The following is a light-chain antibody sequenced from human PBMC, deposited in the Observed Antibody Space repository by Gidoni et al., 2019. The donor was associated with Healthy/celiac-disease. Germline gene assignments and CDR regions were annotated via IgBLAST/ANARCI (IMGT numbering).Light chain of an antibody. CDR3: QQSYSTPYT. CDR2: AAS. V-gene: IGKV1-39*01. Sequence: DLQMPQSPSSLSASVGDRVTITCRASQSISSYLNWYQQKPGKAPKLLIYAASSLQSGGPSRFSGSGSGTDFTLTISSLQPEDFATYYCQQSYSTPYTFXQXTKLEIK. CDR1: QSISSY. J-gene: IGKJ2*01.